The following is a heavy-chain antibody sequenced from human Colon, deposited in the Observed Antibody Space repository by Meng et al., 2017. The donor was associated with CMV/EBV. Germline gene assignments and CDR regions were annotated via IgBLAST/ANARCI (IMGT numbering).Heavy chain of an antibody. CDR2: IYYSGST. V-gene: IGHV4-59*01. J-gene: IGHJ6*04. D-gene: IGHD2-2*01. CDR1: GGSISSYY. Sequence: SETLSLTCTVSGGSISSYYWSWIRQPPGKGLEWLGYIYYSGSTTYNPSLKSRVTISVDTSKNQFSLKLSSVTAADTAVYYCARGRCSSTSCYGGNYYYGMDVWGKGTTVTVSS. CDR3: ARGRCSSTSCYGGNYYYGMDV.